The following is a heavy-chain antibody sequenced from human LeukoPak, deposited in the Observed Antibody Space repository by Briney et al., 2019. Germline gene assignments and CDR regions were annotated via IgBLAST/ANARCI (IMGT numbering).Heavy chain of an antibody. V-gene: IGHV4-4*07. J-gene: IGHJ4*02. CDR2: IHTSGST. CDR3: ARSLYGSGSLYYFDY. Sequence: NPSETLSLTCTVSGGSISSYYWSWIRQPAGKGLEWIGRIHTSGSTNYNPSLKSRVTMSVDTSKNQFSLKLSSVTAADTAVYYCARSLYGSGSLYYFDYWGQGTLVTVSS. D-gene: IGHD3-10*01. CDR1: GGSISSYY.